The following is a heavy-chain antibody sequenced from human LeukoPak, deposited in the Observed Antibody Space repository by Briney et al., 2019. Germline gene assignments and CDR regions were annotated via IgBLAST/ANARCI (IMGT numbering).Heavy chain of an antibody. J-gene: IGHJ3*02. CDR2: IYHSGST. D-gene: IGHD1-26*01. CDR3: ARQWEPGAFDI. V-gene: IGHV4-30-2*01. CDR1: GGSISSYS. Sequence: SETLSLTCTVSGGSISSYSWSWIRQPPGKGLEWIGYIYHSGSTYYNPSLKSRVTISVDRSKNQFSLKLSSVTAADTAVYYCARQWEPGAFDIWGQGTMVTVSS.